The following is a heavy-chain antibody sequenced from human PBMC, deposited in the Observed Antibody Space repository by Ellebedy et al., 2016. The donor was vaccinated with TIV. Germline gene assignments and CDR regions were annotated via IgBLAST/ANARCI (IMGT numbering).Heavy chain of an antibody. CDR2: LSYSGST. V-gene: IGHV4-61*01. D-gene: IGHD6-19*01. Sequence: MPSETLSLTCTVSGGSVGSNNYHWSWIRQPPGKGLEWIGYLSYSGSTNSDPSLKSRVTISADTSKNQFSLRLSSVTAADTAVYYCAHYLAGWGGRGDWGQGTLVTVSS. CDR3: AHYLAGWGGRGD. J-gene: IGHJ4*02. CDR1: GGSVGSNNYH.